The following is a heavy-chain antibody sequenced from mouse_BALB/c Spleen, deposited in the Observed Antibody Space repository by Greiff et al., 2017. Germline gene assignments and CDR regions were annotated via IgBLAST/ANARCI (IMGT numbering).Heavy chain of an antibody. CDR2: IYPSDSYT. Sequence: QVQLQQSGAELVRPGASVKLSCKASGYTFTSYWINWVKQRPGQGLEWIGNIYPSDSYTNYNQKFKDKATLTVDKSSSTAYMQLSSPTSEDSAVYYCTRSYYGSYFDYWGQGTTLTVSS. V-gene: IGHV1-69*02. CDR1: GYTFTSYW. D-gene: IGHD2-1*01. CDR3: TRSYYGSYFDY. J-gene: IGHJ2*01.